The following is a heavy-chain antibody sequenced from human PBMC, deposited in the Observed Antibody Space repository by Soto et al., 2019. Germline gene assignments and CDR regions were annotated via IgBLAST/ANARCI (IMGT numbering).Heavy chain of an antibody. D-gene: IGHD6-19*01. CDR1: GGTFSRYA. J-gene: IGHJ2*01. CDR2: ITPMFGTA. Sequence: QVQLVQSGAEVKKYGSSVKVSCKASGGTFSRYAISWVRQAPGQGLEWMGGITPMFGTANYAQKFQGRVTITADESTSTAYMGLGSLRSDDTAVYYCAQTLGLAVAGPGRFDLWGRGTLVTVSS. V-gene: IGHV1-69*12. CDR3: AQTLGLAVAGPGRFDL.